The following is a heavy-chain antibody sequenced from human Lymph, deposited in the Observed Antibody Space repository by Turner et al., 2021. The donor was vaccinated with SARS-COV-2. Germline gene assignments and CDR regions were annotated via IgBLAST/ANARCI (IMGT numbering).Heavy chain of an antibody. V-gene: IGHV3-23*01. Sequence: EVQLLESGGGLVQPGGSLRPSCAASGFTFSSYAMSWVRPAPGKGLEWVSTISGSGGSTYYADSVKGRFTISRDNSKNTLYLQMNSLRAEDTAVYYCAKDPNWYVLSAVDYWGQGTLVTVSS. CDR2: ISGSGGST. CDR1: GFTFSSYA. J-gene: IGHJ4*02. D-gene: IGHD1-1*01. CDR3: AKDPNWYVLSAVDY.